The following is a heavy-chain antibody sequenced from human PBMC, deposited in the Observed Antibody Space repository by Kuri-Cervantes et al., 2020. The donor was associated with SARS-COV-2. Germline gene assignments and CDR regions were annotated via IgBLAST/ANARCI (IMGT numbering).Heavy chain of an antibody. J-gene: IGHJ6*02. V-gene: IGHV4-59*12. CDR1: GGSISSYY. Sequence: SETLSLTCTVSGGSISSYYWSWIRQPPGKGLEWIGYIYYSGSTNYNPSLKSRVTISVDTSKNQFSLKLSSVTAADTAVYYCARDRGYSGSTAPYYYYYGMDVWGQGTTVTVSS. CDR2: IYYSGST. D-gene: IGHD5-12*01. CDR3: ARDRGYSGSTAPYYYYYGMDV.